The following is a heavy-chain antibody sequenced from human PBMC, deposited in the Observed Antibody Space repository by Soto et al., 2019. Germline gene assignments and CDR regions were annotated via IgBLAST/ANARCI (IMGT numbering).Heavy chain of an antibody. CDR1: GYTFTSYY. D-gene: IGHD6-19*01. J-gene: IGHJ5*02. Sequence: QVQLVQSGAEVKKPGASVKVSCKASGYTFTSYYMHWVRQAPGQGLEWMGIINPSGGSTSYAQKCQGRVTMTRDTSTSTVYMELSSLRSEDTAVYYCAREGAGYSSGLAPNWFDPWGQGTLVTVSS. CDR2: INPSGGST. V-gene: IGHV1-46*01. CDR3: AREGAGYSSGLAPNWFDP.